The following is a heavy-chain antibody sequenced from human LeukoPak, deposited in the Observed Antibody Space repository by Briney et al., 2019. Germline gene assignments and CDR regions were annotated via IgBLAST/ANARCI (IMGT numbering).Heavy chain of an antibody. J-gene: IGHJ6*03. D-gene: IGHD3-10*01. CDR3: ARRSDYYGSGSYFPIYYYYYMDV. CDR1: GGSFSGYY. V-gene: IGHV4-34*01. Sequence: SETLSLTCAVYGGSFSGYYWSWIRQPPGKGLEWIGEINHSGSTNYHPSLKSRVTISVDTSKNQFSLKLSSVTAADTAVYYCARRSDYYGSGSYFPIYYYYYMDVWGKGTTVTISS. CDR2: INHSGST.